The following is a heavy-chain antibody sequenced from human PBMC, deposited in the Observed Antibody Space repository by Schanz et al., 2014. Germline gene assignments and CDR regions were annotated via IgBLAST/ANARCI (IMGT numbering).Heavy chain of an antibody. CDR2: SNSGTYT. CDR1: GFSVSTNY. Sequence: VQLVESGGGLIQPGGSLRLSCAVSGFSVSTNYMSWVRQAPGKGLEWISYISNSGTYTKYADSVKGRFTISRDNSKNTLYLQMNSLRVEDTAVYYCARDLISSGWYGWGQGTLVTVSS. V-gene: IGHV3-11*05. CDR3: ARDLISSGWYG. J-gene: IGHJ4*02. D-gene: IGHD6-19*01.